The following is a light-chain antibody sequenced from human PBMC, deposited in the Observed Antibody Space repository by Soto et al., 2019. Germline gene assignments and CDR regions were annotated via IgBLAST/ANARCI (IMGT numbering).Light chain of an antibody. J-gene: IGLJ3*02. CDR2: EVS. CDR1: SSDVGGYNY. Sequence: QSALTQPASVSGSPGQSITISCTGTSSDVGGYNYVSWYQQHPGKAPKLRIYEVSNRPSGVSNRFSGSKSGNTASLTISGLQAEAEADYYCSSYTSGSTLVFGGGTKLTVL. CDR3: SSYTSGSTLV. V-gene: IGLV2-14*01.